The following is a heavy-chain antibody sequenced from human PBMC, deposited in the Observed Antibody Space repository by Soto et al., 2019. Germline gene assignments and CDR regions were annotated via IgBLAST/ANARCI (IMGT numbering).Heavy chain of an antibody. Sequence: QVQLQESGPGLVKPSQTLSLTCTVYGGSIHRGGYCWSWIRQHPGKGLDWIGCISYGGSTSYNTSLKSRVTIPVATSKNPFPLKLTSVTAADTAVYCCSRGILVWGQGALITVSS. CDR2: ISYGGST. D-gene: IGHD5-18*01. CDR3: SRGILV. CDR1: GGSIHRGGYC. J-gene: IGHJ4*02. V-gene: IGHV4-31*03.